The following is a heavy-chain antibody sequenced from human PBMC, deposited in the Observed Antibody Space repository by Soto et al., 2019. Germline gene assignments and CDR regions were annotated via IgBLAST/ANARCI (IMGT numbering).Heavy chain of an antibody. CDR1: GGSFSGYY. CDR2: INHSGST. J-gene: IGHJ4*02. CDR3: ARLRYYYGSGSYDY. Sequence: SETLSLTCAVYGGSFSGYYWSWIRQPPGKGLEWIGEINHSGSTNYNPSLKSRVTISVDTSKNQFSLKLSSVTAADTAVYYCARLRYYYGSGSYDYWGQGTLVTVSS. V-gene: IGHV4-34*01. D-gene: IGHD3-10*01.